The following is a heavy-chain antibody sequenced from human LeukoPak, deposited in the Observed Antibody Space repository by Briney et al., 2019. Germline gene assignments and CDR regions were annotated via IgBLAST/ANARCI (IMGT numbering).Heavy chain of an antibody. CDR2: ISPGGGG. Sequence: GGSLRLSCAASGFTFSSYAMSWVSQAPGKGLEWVSAISPGGGGYYADSVKGRFTISRDNSKNTLFLQMNSLRAEDTAIYYCAKRVVVPTTTYYFDYWGQGTLVTVSS. V-gene: IGHV3-23*01. J-gene: IGHJ4*02. D-gene: IGHD2-15*01. CDR3: AKRVVVPTTTYYFDY. CDR1: GFTFSSYA.